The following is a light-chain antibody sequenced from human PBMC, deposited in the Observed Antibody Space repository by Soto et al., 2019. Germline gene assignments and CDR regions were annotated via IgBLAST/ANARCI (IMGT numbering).Light chain of an antibody. V-gene: IGKV3-20*01. CDR1: QSVSTSGY. Sequence: EIVMTQSPATLSVSPGERAPLSCRAIQSVSTSGYLAWYQQKPGQAPRFLISGASSRATGIPDRFSGSGSGTDFTLTISRLEPEDFAVYYCQHYGSSPRTFGQGTKVDIK. J-gene: IGKJ1*01. CDR3: QHYGSSPRT. CDR2: GAS.